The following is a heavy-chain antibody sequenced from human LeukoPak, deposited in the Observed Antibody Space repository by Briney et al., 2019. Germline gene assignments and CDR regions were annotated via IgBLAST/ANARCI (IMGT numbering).Heavy chain of an antibody. Sequence: GGSLRLSCAVSGFTFINYAMTWVRQAPGKGLEWVSGINGRGDGTYYADSVKGRFTVSRDNSKNTLYLQMNSLRAEDTAVYYCARDSGTTGAFDIWGQGTMVTVSS. D-gene: IGHD2/OR15-2a*01. CDR1: GFTFINYA. CDR2: INGRGDGT. V-gene: IGHV3-23*01. CDR3: ARDSGTTGAFDI. J-gene: IGHJ3*02.